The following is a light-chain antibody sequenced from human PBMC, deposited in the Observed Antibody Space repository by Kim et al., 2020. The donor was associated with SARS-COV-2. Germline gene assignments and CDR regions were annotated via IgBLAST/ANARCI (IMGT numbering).Light chain of an antibody. CDR2: QDS. CDR3: QAWDSSTAWV. Sequence: PPSVSVSPGQTASITCSGDKLGDKYACWYQQKPGQSPVLVIYQDSKRPSGIPERFSGSNSGNTATLTISGTQAMDEADYYCQAWDSSTAWVFGGGTQLTVL. CDR1: KLGDKY. V-gene: IGLV3-1*01. J-gene: IGLJ3*02.